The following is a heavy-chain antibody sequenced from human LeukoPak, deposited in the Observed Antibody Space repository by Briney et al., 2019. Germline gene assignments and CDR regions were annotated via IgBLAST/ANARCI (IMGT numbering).Heavy chain of an antibody. Sequence: GRSLRLSCAASGFTFSSYGMHWVRQAPGKGLEWVAVIWYDGSNKYYADSVKGRFTISRDNSKNTLYLQMNSLRAEDTAVYYCAGDGGDYNTYYFDYWGQGTLVTVSS. CDR3: AGDGGDYNTYYFDY. V-gene: IGHV3-33*01. CDR1: GFTFSSYG. CDR2: IWYDGSNK. J-gene: IGHJ4*02. D-gene: IGHD4-17*01.